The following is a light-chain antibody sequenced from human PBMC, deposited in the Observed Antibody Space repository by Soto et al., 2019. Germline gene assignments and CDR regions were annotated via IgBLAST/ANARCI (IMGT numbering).Light chain of an antibody. J-gene: IGKJ3*01. CDR2: DAS. V-gene: IGKV1-39*01. Sequence: DIQMTQSPSTLSASVGDRVTITCRASQSISSWLAWYQQKPGKAPKLLIYDASTLESGVPSRFSGSGSGTDFTLTISSLQPEDFATYYCQQSYSTPLFGPGTKVDI. CDR1: QSISSW. CDR3: QQSYSTPL.